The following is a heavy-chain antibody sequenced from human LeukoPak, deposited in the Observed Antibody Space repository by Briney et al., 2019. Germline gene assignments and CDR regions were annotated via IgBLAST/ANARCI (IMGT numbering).Heavy chain of an antibody. Sequence: PGGSLRLSCAASGFTFSSYAMSWVRQAPGKGLEWVSSISSSSSYIYYADSVKGRFTISRDNAKNSLYLQMNSLRAEDTAVYYCARSGIAAAGNYYYYYYMDVWGKGTTVTVSS. D-gene: IGHD6-13*01. CDR2: ISSSSSYI. V-gene: IGHV3-21*01. J-gene: IGHJ6*03. CDR1: GFTFSSYA. CDR3: ARSGIAAAGNYYYYYYMDV.